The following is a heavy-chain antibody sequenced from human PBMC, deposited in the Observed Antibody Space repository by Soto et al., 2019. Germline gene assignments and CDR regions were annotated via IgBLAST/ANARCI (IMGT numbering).Heavy chain of an antibody. D-gene: IGHD5-12*01. CDR1: GGSISNYY. CDR2: IYYSGST. CDR3: ARSYGATLDY. J-gene: IGHJ4*02. Sequence: QVQLQESGPGLVKPSETLSLTCTVSGGSISNYYWSWIRQPPGKGLEWIGYIYYSGSTNYNHSLKSRVTTSIATSKNQFSLKLSSVSAADTAVYYGARSYGATLDYWGQGTLVTVSS. V-gene: IGHV4-59*08.